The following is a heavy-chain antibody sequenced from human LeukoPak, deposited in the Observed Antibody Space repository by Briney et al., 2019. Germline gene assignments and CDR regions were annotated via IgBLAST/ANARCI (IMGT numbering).Heavy chain of an antibody. Sequence: PGRSLRLSCAASGFTFSSYGMHWVRQAPGKGLEWVAVISYDGSNKYYADSVKGRFTISRDNSKNTLYLQMNSLRAGDTAVYYCAKDQRGYSYGYDYWGQGTLVTVSS. D-gene: IGHD5-18*01. V-gene: IGHV3-30*18. CDR2: ISYDGSNK. CDR3: AKDQRGYSYGYDY. J-gene: IGHJ4*02. CDR1: GFTFSSYG.